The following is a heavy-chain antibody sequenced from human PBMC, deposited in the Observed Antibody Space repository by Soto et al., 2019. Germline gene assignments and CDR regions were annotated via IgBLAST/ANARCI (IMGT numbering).Heavy chain of an antibody. J-gene: IGHJ4*02. V-gene: IGHV4-30-4*08. CDR1: GGSVSIGDYS. D-gene: IGHD2-15*01. Sequence: SQALTCTVSGGSVSIGDYSWSWIRQPPGTGLDSLRQLRSHSIAYSNPSLRIRVTISVCTAQNQFSLKLSSVTAADTAVYYCAIEAGSHTGYYFDYWGQGTMVTVSS. CDR3: AIEAGSHTGYYFDY. CDR2: LRSHSIA.